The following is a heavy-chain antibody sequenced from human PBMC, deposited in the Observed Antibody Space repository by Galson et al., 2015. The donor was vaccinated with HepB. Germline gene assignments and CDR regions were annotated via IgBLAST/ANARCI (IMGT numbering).Heavy chain of an antibody. Sequence: SVKVSCKASGGTFSSYAISWVRQAPGQGLEWMGGIIPIFGTANYAQKFQGRVTITADESTSTAYMELSSLRSEDTAVYYCARGQRINYSSSLLHWSVAVTVWYGMDVWGQGTTVTVSS. CDR3: ARGQRINYSSSLLHWSVAVTVWYGMDV. J-gene: IGHJ6*02. V-gene: IGHV1-69*13. CDR2: IIPIFGTA. D-gene: IGHD6-6*01. CDR1: GGTFSSYA.